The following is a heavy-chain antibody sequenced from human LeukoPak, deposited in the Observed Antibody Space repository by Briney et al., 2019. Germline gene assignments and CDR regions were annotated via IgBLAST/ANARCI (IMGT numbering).Heavy chain of an antibody. V-gene: IGHV3-53*01. Sequence: PGGPLRLSCAASGFTVSSNYMSWVRQAPGKGLEWVSIIYSGGSAYYADSVKGRFTISRDNSKNTLYLQMNSLRAEDTAVYYCARGPLIAAAGTWWGQGTLVTVSS. J-gene: IGHJ4*02. CDR2: IYSGGSA. D-gene: IGHD6-13*01. CDR1: GFTVSSNY. CDR3: ARGPLIAAAGTW.